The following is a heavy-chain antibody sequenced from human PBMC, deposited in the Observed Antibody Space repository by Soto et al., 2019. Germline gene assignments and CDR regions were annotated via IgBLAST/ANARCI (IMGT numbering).Heavy chain of an antibody. D-gene: IGHD3-3*01. J-gene: IGHJ5*02. CDR1: GFTFSSYW. V-gene: IGHV3-7*01. Sequence: GGSLRLSCAASGFTFSSYWMSWVRQAPGKGLEWVANIKQDGSEKYYVDSVKGRFTISRDNAKNSLYLQMNSLRAEDTAVYYCASLNFWSGYYNNWFDPWGQGTLVTVSS. CDR3: ASLNFWSGYYNNWFDP. CDR2: IKQDGSEK.